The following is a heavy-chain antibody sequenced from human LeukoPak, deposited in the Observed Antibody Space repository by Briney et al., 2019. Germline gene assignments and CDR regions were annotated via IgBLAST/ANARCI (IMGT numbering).Heavy chain of an antibody. CDR2: INHSGST. J-gene: IGHJ5*02. V-gene: IGHV4-34*01. CDR3: ARRAAATPFDP. CDR1: GGAFSGYY. D-gene: IGHD6-13*01. Sequence: PSETLSLTCTVYGGAFSGYYWSWIRQSPGKGLEWMGEINHSGSTNYNPSLKRRGTISVDTSKNQFSLRLRSVTAADTAVYYCARRAAATPFDPWGQGTLVTVSS.